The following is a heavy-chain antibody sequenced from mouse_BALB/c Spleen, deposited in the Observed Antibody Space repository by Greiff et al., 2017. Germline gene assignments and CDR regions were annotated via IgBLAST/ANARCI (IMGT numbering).Heavy chain of an antibody. V-gene: IGHV5-12-1*01. CDR2: ISSGGGST. D-gene: IGHD1-1*01. CDR1: GFAFSSYD. CDR3: ARPDYYGSSYVGYFDV. Sequence: EVMLVESGGGLVKPGGSLKLSCAASGFAFSSYDMSWVRQTPEKRLEWVAYISSGGGSTYYPDTVKGRFTISRDNAKNTLYLQMSSLKSEDTAMYYCARPDYYGSSYVGYFDVWGAGTTVTVSS. J-gene: IGHJ1*01.